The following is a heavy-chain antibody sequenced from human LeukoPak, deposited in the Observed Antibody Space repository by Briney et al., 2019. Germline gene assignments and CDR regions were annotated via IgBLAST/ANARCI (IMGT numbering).Heavy chain of an antibody. Sequence: GGFLRLSCAASGFTFSSYWMSWVRQAPGKGLEWVANIKQDGSEKYYVDSVKGRFTISRDNAKNSLYLQMDSLRAEDTAVYYCAKENFRLDYWGQGTLVTVSS. CDR2: IKQDGSEK. D-gene: IGHD1-7*01. CDR1: GFTFSSYW. J-gene: IGHJ4*02. V-gene: IGHV3-7*01. CDR3: AKENFRLDY.